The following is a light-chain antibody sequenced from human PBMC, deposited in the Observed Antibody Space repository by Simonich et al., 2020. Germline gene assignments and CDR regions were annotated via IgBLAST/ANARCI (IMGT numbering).Light chain of an antibody. CDR3: QQYNNWPYT. V-gene: IGKV3-15*01. CDR2: CAS. Sequence: EIVMTQSPATLSVSPGERATLSCMASQSVSSNLAWYHQKPGQAPRLLLYCASPRATGIPARFSGSWSGTEFTLTISSLQSEDFAVYYCQQYNNWPYTFGQGTKLEIK. J-gene: IGKJ2*01. CDR1: QSVSSN.